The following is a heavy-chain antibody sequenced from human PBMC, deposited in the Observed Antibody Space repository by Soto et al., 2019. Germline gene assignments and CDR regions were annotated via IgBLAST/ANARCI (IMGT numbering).Heavy chain of an antibody. Sequence: PGGSLRLSCAASGFTFSSYSMNWVRQAPGKGLEWVSYISSSSSTIYYADSVKGRFTISRDNAKNSLYLQMNSLRDEDTAVYYCARDTPITMVRGVLDYWGQGTLVTVSS. D-gene: IGHD3-10*01. CDR2: ISSSSSTI. V-gene: IGHV3-48*02. CDR1: GFTFSSYS. J-gene: IGHJ4*02. CDR3: ARDTPITMVRGVLDY.